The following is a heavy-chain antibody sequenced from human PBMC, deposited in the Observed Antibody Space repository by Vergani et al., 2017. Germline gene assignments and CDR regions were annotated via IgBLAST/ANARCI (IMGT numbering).Heavy chain of an antibody. CDR2: IYHSGST. Sequence: QLQLQESGPGLVKPSETLSLTCTVSGYSISSGYYWGWIRQPPGKGLEWIGSIYHSGSTYYNPSLKSRVTISVDTSKNQFSLKLSSVTAADTAVYYCARADYYDSSGFYYFDYWGQGTLVTVSS. V-gene: IGHV4-38-2*02. CDR1: GYSISSGYY. D-gene: IGHD3-22*01. CDR3: ARADYYDSSGFYYFDY. J-gene: IGHJ4*02.